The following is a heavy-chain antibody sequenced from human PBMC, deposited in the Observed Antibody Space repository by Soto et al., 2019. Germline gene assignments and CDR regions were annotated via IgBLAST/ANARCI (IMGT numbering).Heavy chain of an antibody. Sequence: GGSLRLSCAASGFTFSSYAMHWVRQAPGKGLEWVAVISYDGSNKYYADSVKGRFTISRDNSKNTLYLQMNSLRAEDTAVYYCARGQSCSSTSCYSPYYYGMDVWGQGTTVTVSS. D-gene: IGHD2-2*01. V-gene: IGHV3-30-3*01. CDR1: GFTFSSYA. CDR2: ISYDGSNK. CDR3: ARGQSCSSTSCYSPYYYGMDV. J-gene: IGHJ6*02.